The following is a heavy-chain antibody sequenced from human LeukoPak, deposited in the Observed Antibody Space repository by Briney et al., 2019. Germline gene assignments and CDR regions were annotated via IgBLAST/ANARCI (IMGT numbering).Heavy chain of an antibody. CDR1: GYTFTSYA. J-gene: IGHJ5*02. CDR3: ARVGAPVAGRGVKLGFGELLLSHDWFDP. CDR2: INTNTGNP. D-gene: IGHD3-10*01. Sequence: ASVKVSCKASGYTFTSYAMNWVRQAPGQGLEWMGWINTNTGNPTYAQGFTGRFVFSLDTSVSTAYLQISSLKAEDTAVYYCARVGAPVAGRGVKLGFGELLLSHDWFDPWGQGTLVTVSS. V-gene: IGHV7-4-1*02.